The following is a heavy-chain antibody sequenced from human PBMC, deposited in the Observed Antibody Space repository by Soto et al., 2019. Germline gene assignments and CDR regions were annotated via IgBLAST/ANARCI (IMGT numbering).Heavy chain of an antibody. D-gene: IGHD5-18*01. J-gene: IGHJ4*02. V-gene: IGHV3-66*04. Sequence: EVQLVESGGGLVQPGGSLRLSCAASGFTVSSNYMSWVRQAPGKGLEWVSVIYSGGSAYYADSVKGRFTISRDNSKNSLFLQMNCLRAEDTAVYYCARHGYSSGGGYFDYWGQGTLVTVSS. CDR3: ARHGYSSGGGYFDY. CDR1: GFTVSSNY. CDR2: IYSGGSA.